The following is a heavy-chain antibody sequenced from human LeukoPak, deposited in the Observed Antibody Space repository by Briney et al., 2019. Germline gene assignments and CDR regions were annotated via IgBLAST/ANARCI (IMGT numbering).Heavy chain of an antibody. CDR3: ARVGYSSSWYDNYYYYYMDV. Sequence: PSETLSLTCAVYGGSFSGYYWSWIRQPPGKGLEWIGEINHSGSTNYNPSLKSRVTISVDTSKNQFSLKLSSVAAADTAVYYCARVGYSSSWYDNYYYYYMDVWGKGTMVTVSS. CDR1: GGSFSGYY. CDR2: INHSGST. J-gene: IGHJ6*03. D-gene: IGHD6-13*01. V-gene: IGHV4-34*01.